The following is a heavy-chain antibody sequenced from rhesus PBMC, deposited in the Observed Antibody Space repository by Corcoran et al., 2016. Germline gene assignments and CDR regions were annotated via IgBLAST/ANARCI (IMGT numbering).Heavy chain of an antibody. CDR1: GFTFRSSW. J-gene: IGHJ6*01. Sequence: EVQLVESGGGLAKPGGSLRLSCAASGFTFRSSWMNWVRQAPGKGLEWVSAINSGGGSTYYADSVKGRFTISRDNSKNTLSLQMNSLRAEDTAVYYCAKGNYYDSGYYSFGLDSWGQGVVVTVSS. CDR3: AKGNYYDSGYYSFGLDS. CDR2: INSGGGST. V-gene: IGHV3S25*01. D-gene: IGHD3-28*01.